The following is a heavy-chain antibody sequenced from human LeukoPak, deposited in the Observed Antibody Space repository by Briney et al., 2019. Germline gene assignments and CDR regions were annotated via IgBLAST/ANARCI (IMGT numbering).Heavy chain of an antibody. J-gene: IGHJ6*04. CDR1: GYSISSGYY. D-gene: IGHD6-13*01. Sequence: PSETLSLTCAVSGYSISSGYYWGWIRQPPGKGLEWIGSIYHSGSTYYNPSLKSRVTISVATSENQFSLKLSSVTAADTAVYYCASRIAAAGTRRAYYYYGMDVWGKGTTVTVSS. CDR2: IYHSGST. CDR3: ASRIAAAGTRRAYYYYGMDV. V-gene: IGHV4-38-2*01.